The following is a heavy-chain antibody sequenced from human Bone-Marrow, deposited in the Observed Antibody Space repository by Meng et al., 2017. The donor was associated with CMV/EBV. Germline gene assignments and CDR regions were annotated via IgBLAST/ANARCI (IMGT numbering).Heavy chain of an antibody. CDR1: GYTFTGYY. D-gene: IGHD3-3*01. Sequence: ASVKVSCKTSGYTFTGYYIHWVRQAPGQGLEWMGWINPKTAGTNYAQKFQARVTLTRDTSISTVYMELSRLRSDDTAVYYCARSGEVQFLEWLLYYYWGQGTLVTVYS. CDR2: INPKTAGT. V-gene: IGHV1-2*02. CDR3: ARSGEVQFLEWLLYYY. J-gene: IGHJ4*02.